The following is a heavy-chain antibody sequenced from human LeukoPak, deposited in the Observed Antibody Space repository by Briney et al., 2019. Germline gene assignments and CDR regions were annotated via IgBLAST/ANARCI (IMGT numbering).Heavy chain of an antibody. V-gene: IGHV4-39*07. J-gene: IGHJ4*02. CDR1: GGSISSSSYY. CDR3: ARDYGGVRWSQYYFDY. D-gene: IGHD4-23*01. Sequence: PSETLSLTCTVSGGSISSSSYYWGWIRQPPGKGLEWIGSIYYSGSTYYNPSLKSRVTISVDTSKNQFSLKLSSVTAADTAVYYCARDYGGVRWSQYYFDYWGQGTLVTVSS. CDR2: IYYSGST.